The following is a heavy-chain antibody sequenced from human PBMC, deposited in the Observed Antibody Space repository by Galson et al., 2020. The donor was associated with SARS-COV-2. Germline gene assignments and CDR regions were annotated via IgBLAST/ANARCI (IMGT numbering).Heavy chain of an antibody. V-gene: IGHV1-24*01. CDR1: GYTLTELS. CDR2: FDPEDGET. J-gene: IGHJ5*02. Sequence: ASVKVSCKVSGYTLTELSMHWVRQAPGKGLEWMGGFDPEDGETIYAQKFQGRVTMTEDTSTDTAYMELSSLRSEDTAVYYCATAPAVVVPAAISRDNWFDPWGKGTLVTVSS. D-gene: IGHD2-2*01. CDR3: ATAPAVVVPAAISRDNWFDP.